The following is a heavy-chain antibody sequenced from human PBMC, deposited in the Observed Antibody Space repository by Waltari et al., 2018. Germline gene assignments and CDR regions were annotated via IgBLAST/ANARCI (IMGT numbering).Heavy chain of an antibody. V-gene: IGHV1-2*06. J-gene: IGHJ4*02. Sequence: QVQLVQSGAEVKKPGASVKVSCKAPGYTFTGYYMHWVRQAPGQGLEWMGRINPNSGGTNYAQKFQGRVTMTRDTSISTAYMELSRLRSDDTAVYYCARDIPSYGHHFDYWGQGTLVTVSS. D-gene: IGHD3-10*01. CDR3: ARDIPSYGHHFDY. CDR1: GYTFTGYY. CDR2: INPNSGGT.